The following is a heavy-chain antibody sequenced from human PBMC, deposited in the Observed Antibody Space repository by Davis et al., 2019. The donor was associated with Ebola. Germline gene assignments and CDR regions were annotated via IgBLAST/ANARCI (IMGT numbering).Heavy chain of an antibody. J-gene: IGHJ6*02. CDR1: GFIFSDYY. V-gene: IGHV3-11*06. CDR3: ARGGTKDYAMDV. Sequence: PGGSLRLSCVASGFIFSDYYMTWIRQAPGKGLEWLSKISTSGSFTTYAGSVKGRFTISRDNAKNSLILQMNSLTADDTAVYYCARGGTKDYAMDVWGLGTTVTVSS. CDR2: ISTSGSFT.